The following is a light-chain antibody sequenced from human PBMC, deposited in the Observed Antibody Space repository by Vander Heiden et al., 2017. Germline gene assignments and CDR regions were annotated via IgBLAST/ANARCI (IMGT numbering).Light chain of an antibody. V-gene: IGKV1-39*01. Sequence: SPSSLSASVGDRVTITCRASQSISSYLNWYQQKPGKAPKLLIYAASSLQSGVPSRFSGSGSGTDFTLTISRLQPEDFATYYCQQSDSTPITFGQGTQLEIK. CDR3: QQSDSTPIT. CDR2: AAS. CDR1: QSISSY. J-gene: IGKJ5*01.